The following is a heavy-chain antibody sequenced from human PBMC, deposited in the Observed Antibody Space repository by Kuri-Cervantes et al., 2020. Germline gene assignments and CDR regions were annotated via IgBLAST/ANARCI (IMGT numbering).Heavy chain of an antibody. D-gene: IGHD3-10*01. V-gene: IGHV4-30-2*01. CDR2: IYHSGST. CDR3: ASLGSGSYYWGVDYFDY. J-gene: IGHJ4*02. CDR1: GGSISSGDYY. Sequence: SETLSLTCTVSGGSISSGDYYWSWIRQPPGKGLEWIGYIYHSGSTYYNPSLKSRVTISVDRSKNQFSLKLSSVTAADTAVYYCASLGSGSYYWGVDYFDYWGQGTLVTVSS.